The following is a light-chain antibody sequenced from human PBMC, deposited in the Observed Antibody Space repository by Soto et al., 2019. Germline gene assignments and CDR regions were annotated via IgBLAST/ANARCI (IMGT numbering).Light chain of an antibody. CDR1: NSNIGSNT. J-gene: IGLJ1*01. V-gene: IGLV1-44*01. Sequence: QSVLTQPLSASVTPGQRVTVSCSGSNSNIGSNTVNWYQQLPGTAPKLLIYTDNQRPSGVPDRFSGSKSGTSASLAISGLQSEDEADYYCAAWDDSLNGYVFGTGTKATVL. CDR3: AAWDDSLNGYV. CDR2: TDN.